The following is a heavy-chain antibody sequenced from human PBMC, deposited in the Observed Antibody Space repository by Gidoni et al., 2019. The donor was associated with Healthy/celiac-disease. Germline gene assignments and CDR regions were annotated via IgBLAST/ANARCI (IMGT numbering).Heavy chain of an antibody. CDR1: GFTFSSYE. V-gene: IGHV3-48*03. D-gene: IGHD7-27*01. Sequence: EVQLVESGGGLVQPGGSLSLSCAASGFTFSSYEMNWVRQAPGKGLEWVSYISSSGSTIYYADSVKGRFTISRDNAKNSLYLQMNSLRAEDTAVYYCARPIRKLTGDDYGMDVWGQGTTVTVSS. CDR3: ARPIRKLTGDDYGMDV. J-gene: IGHJ6*02. CDR2: ISSSGSTI.